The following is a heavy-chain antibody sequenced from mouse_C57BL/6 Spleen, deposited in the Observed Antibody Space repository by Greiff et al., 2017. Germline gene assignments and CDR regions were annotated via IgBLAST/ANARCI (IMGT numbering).Heavy chain of an antibody. V-gene: IGHV10-3*01. J-gene: IGHJ4*01. CDR1: GFTFNTYA. CDR2: IRSKSSNYAT. D-gene: IGHD2-1*01. Sequence: EVMLVESGGGLVQPKGSLKLSCAASGFTFNTYAMHWVRQAPGKGLEWVARIRSKSSNYATYYADSVKDRFTISRDDSQSMLYLKMNNLKTEDTAMYYCVRTIYYGNYVGAMDYWGQGTSVTVSS. CDR3: VRTIYYGNYVGAMDY.